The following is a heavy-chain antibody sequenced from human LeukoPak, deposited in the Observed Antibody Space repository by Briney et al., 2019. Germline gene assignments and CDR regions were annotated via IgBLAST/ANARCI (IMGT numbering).Heavy chain of an antibody. V-gene: IGHV3-23*01. D-gene: IGHD1-26*01. J-gene: IGHJ4*02. CDR2: ITGSGDRT. Sequence: GGSLRLSCAASGFTFSNFAMNWVRQAPGKGLEWVSTITGSGDRTYYADSVQGRFTISRDNSRNTLYLQMSSLRADDAAVYYCARDSGSYLQPTDYWGQGTLVTVSS. CDR1: GFTFSNFA. CDR3: ARDSGSYLQPTDY.